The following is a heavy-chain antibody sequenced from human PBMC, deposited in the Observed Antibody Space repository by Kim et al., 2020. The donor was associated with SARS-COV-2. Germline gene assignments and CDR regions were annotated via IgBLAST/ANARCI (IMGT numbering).Heavy chain of an antibody. Sequence: ASVKVSCKASGYTFTSYDINWVRQATGQGLEWMGWMNPNSGNTGYAQKFQGRVTMTRNTSISTAYMELSSLRSEDTAVYYCARGSSWYSWDYYGMDVWGQGTTVTVS. CDR2: MNPNSGNT. CDR3: ARGSSWYSWDYYGMDV. V-gene: IGHV1-8*01. CDR1: GYTFTSYD. D-gene: IGHD6-13*01. J-gene: IGHJ6*02.